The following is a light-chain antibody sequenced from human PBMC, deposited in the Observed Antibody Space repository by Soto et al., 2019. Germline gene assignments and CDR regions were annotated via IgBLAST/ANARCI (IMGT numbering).Light chain of an antibody. V-gene: IGKV1-39*01. Sequence: DIQMTQSPSFLSASVGDRVTITSRANEGIINYLDWYQQKPGKAPKLLIYAASSLQSGVPSRFSGSGSGTDITLTISSLQPEDFATYYCQQSYSTLWTFGQGTKVDIK. CDR2: AAS. CDR3: QQSYSTLWT. J-gene: IGKJ1*01. CDR1: EGIINY.